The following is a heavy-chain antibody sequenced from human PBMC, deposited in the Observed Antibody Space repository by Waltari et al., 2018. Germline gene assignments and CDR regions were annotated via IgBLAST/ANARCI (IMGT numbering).Heavy chain of an antibody. CDR2: ISYDGSNK. V-gene: IGHV3-30*03. Sequence: QVQLVESGGGVVQPGRSLRLSCAASGFTLSSYGMHWGRQATGKGLEWVAVISYDGSNKYYADSVKGRFTISRDNSKNTLYLQMNSLRAEDTAVYYCATYRGPYDSSGYYSYNWGQGTLVTVSS. CDR3: ATYRGPYDSSGYYSYN. D-gene: IGHD3-22*01. J-gene: IGHJ4*02. CDR1: GFTLSSYG.